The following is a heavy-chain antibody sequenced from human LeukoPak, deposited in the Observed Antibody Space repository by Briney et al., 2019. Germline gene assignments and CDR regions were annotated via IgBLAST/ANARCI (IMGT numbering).Heavy chain of an antibody. V-gene: IGHV4-59*01. Sequence: AETLSLTCTVSGGSISSYYWSWIRQPPGKGLEWIGYIYYSGSTNYNPSLKSRVTISVDTSKNQFSLKLSSVTAADTAVYYCASFNYDFWTHWGQGTLVTVSS. CDR2: IYYSGST. J-gene: IGHJ4*02. D-gene: IGHD3-3*01. CDR1: GGSISSYY. CDR3: ASFNYDFWTH.